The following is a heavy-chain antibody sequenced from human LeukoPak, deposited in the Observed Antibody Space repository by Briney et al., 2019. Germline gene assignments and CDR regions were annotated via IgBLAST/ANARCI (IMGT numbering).Heavy chain of an antibody. CDR2: IRYDGSNK. Sequence: PGGSLRLSCAASGFTFSSYGMHWVRQAPGKGLEWVAFIRYDGSNKYYADSVKGRFTISRDNSKNTLYLQMNSLRAEDTAVYYCAKDGRAVYCTNGVCGPFDYWGQGTLVTVSS. V-gene: IGHV3-30*02. D-gene: IGHD2-8*01. CDR1: GFTFSSYG. CDR3: AKDGRAVYCTNGVCGPFDY. J-gene: IGHJ4*02.